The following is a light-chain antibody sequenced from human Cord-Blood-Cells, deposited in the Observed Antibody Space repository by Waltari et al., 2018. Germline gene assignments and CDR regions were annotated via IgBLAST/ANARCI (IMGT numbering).Light chain of an antibody. CDR1: ALPTPY. J-gene: IGLJ3*02. Sequence: SYALTQPPPVAVSTGQTARITCSGVALPTPYADWEQQKPGQDPGLVIYKDGERPSGIPARFSDSSSGTTVTLTIGGVQAEDEADYYCQSADSSGTYWLFGGGTKLTVL. V-gene: IGLV3-25*03. CDR2: KDG. CDR3: QSADSSGTYWL.